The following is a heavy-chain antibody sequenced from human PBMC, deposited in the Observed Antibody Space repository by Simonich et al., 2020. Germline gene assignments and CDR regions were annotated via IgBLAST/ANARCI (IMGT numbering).Heavy chain of an antibody. CDR1: GGSISSYY. CDR2: IYYSGST. Sequence: QVQLQESGPGLVKPSATLSLTCTVSGGSISSYYWSWIRHPPGKGLEWIGYIYYSGSTNYNPSLKIRVTISVDTSKNQFSLKLSSVTAADTAVYYCARLPDYWGQGTLVTVSS. J-gene: IGHJ4*02. V-gene: IGHV4-59*08. CDR3: ARLPDY.